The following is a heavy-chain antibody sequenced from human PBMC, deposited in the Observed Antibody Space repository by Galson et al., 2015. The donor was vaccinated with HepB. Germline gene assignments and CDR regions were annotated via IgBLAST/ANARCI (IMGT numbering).Heavy chain of an antibody. D-gene: IGHD3-3*01. Sequence: QSGAEVKQPGESLTISCQGSGYRFASYWISWVRQTPGKGLEWMGRIDASNSYKSYSPTFEGHVTMSTDWATSTVFLQCLSLKASDSAMYYCARRSPQGQFGSDSYYTRPDYWGQGTQVIVSS. CDR2: IDASNSYK. J-gene: IGHJ4*02. V-gene: IGHV5-10-1*01. CDR1: GYRFASYW. CDR3: ARRSPQGQFGSDSYYTRPDY.